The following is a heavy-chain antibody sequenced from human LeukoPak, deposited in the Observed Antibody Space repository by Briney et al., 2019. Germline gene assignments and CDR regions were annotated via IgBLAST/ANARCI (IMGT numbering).Heavy chain of an antibody. D-gene: IGHD1-1*01. CDR2: ISGSGGST. CDR3: AKDRVQLERRTHLFSGFDY. Sequence: GGSLRLSCAASGFTFSSYAMSWVRQAPGKGLEWVSAISGSGGSTYYADSVKGRFTISRDNSKNTLYLQMNSLRAEDTAVYYCAKDRVQLERRTHLFSGFDYWGQGTLVTVSS. J-gene: IGHJ4*02. CDR1: GFTFSSYA. V-gene: IGHV3-23*01.